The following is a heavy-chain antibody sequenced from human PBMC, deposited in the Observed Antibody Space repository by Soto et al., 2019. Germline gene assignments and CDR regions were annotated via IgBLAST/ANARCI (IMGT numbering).Heavy chain of an antibody. D-gene: IGHD3-9*01. CDR1: GFTFSSYA. J-gene: IGHJ6*03. V-gene: IGHV3-23*01. CDR2: ISGSGGST. CDR3: AKENGNYDILTGYYISYYYYYYMDV. Sequence: GGSLRLSCAASGFTFSSYAMSWVRQAPGKGLEWVSAISGSGGSTYYADSVKGRFTISRDNSKNTLYLQMNSLRAEDTAVYYCAKENGNYDILTGYYISYYYYYYMDVWGKGTTVTVSS.